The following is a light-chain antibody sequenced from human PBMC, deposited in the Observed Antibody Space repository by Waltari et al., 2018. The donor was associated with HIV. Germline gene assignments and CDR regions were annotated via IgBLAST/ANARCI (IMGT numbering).Light chain of an antibody. CDR1: ASHIGGFIY. V-gene: IGLV2-8*01. J-gene: IGLJ2*01. CDR2: EVT. CDR3: SSYESINNHVV. Sequence: QSALTQPPSASGPLGQSVTIPCPGTASHIGGFIYVSWFQQHPGNVSNLIIYEVTQRPSGVPDRFSGSKSGNTASLTVSGLQADDEADYYCSSYESINNHVVFGGGTSLTVL.